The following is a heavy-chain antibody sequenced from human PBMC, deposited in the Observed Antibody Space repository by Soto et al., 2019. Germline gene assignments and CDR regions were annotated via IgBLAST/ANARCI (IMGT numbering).Heavy chain of an antibody. J-gene: IGHJ6*02. CDR3: ARDAWVGYRYKPTYYAMDV. CDR2: IYYSGST. Sequence: SETLSLTCTVSGGSISSYYWSWIRQPPGKGLEWIGYIYYSGSTNYNPSLKSRVTISVDTSKKQFCLKLRSVTAADTAVYYCARDAWVGYRYKPTYYAMDVWGQGTTVTGS. D-gene: IGHD5-18*01. CDR1: GGSISSYY. V-gene: IGHV4-59*01.